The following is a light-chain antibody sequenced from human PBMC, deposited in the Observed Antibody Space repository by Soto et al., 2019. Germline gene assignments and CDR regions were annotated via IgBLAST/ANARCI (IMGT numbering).Light chain of an antibody. CDR2: AAS. CDR3: QQYNIWPLWT. J-gene: IGKJ1*01. V-gene: IGKV3-15*01. Sequence: ETVMTQSPATLSVSPGDRATLSCRASESVTSSLAWYQQKPGQPPRLLIYAASTRATDVPARFSGGGSETEFTLTISSLQSEDFAVYFCQQYNIWPLWTFGQGTKVDIK. CDR1: ESVTSS.